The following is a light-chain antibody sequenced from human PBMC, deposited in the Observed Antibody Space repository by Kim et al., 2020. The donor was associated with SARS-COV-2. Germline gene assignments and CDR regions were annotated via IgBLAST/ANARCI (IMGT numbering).Light chain of an antibody. CDR3: SSYTSSSTRV. V-gene: IGLV2-14*03. Sequence: QSALTQPASVSGSPGQSITISCTGTSSDVGGYNYVSWYQQHPGKAPKLMIYDVSNRPSGVSNRFSGSKSGNTASLTLSGLQAADEADYYCSSYTSSSTRVFGGGTQLTVL. CDR2: DVS. J-gene: IGLJ3*02. CDR1: SSDVGGYNY.